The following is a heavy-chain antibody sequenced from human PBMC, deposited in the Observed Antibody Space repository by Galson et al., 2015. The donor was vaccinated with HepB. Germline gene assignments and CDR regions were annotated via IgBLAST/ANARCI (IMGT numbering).Heavy chain of an antibody. Sequence: PALVKPTQTLTLTCTFSGFSLSTSGMCVTWIRQPPGKALEWLARIDWDDDKYYSTSLKSRLTISKDTSRNQVALTMTNMDPVDTATYYCARIGGSYSAFDYWGQGTPVTVSS. CDR2: IDWDDDK. D-gene: IGHD3-10*01. V-gene: IGHV2-70*11. J-gene: IGHJ4*02. CDR1: GFSLSTSGMC. CDR3: ARIGGSYSAFDY.